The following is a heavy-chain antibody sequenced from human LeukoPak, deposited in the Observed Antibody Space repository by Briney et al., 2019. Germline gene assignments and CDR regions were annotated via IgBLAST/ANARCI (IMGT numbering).Heavy chain of an antibody. Sequence: SETLSLTCTVSGGSISSYYWSWIRQPPGKGLEWIGYIYYSGSTNYNPSLKSRVTISVDTSKNQFSLKLSSVTAADTAVYYCARAYYYGSGSSNFDYWGQGTLVTVSS. CDR3: ARAYYYGSGSSNFDY. V-gene: IGHV4-59*01. CDR1: GGSISSYY. CDR2: IYYSGST. J-gene: IGHJ4*02. D-gene: IGHD3-10*01.